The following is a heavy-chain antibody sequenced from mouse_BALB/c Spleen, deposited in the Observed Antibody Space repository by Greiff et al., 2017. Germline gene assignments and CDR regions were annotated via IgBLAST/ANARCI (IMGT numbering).Heavy chain of an antibody. CDR1: GFTFSSFG. V-gene: IGHV5-17*02. CDR3: ARKDMGNSLDY. Sequence: EVQGVESGGGLVQPGGSRKLSCAASGFTFSSFGMHWVRQAPEKGLEWVAYISSGSSTIYYADTVKGRFTISRDNPKNTLFLQMTSLRSEDTAMYYCARKDMGNSLDYWGQGTTLTVSS. J-gene: IGHJ2*01. CDR2: ISSGSSTI. D-gene: IGHD2-1*01.